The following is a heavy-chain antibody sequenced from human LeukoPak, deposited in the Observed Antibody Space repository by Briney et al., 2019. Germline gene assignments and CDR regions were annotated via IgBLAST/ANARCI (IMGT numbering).Heavy chain of an antibody. CDR1: GFTFGTYA. Sequence: GGSLRLSCAASGFTFGTYAMSWVRQAPGKGLEWVSAISGSGGSTYYADSVKGRFTISRDNSKNTLCLQMNSLRAEDTAVYYCAKDTGFRGVLDYWGQGTLVTVSS. J-gene: IGHJ4*02. CDR3: AKDTGFRGVLDY. D-gene: IGHD3-10*01. V-gene: IGHV3-23*01. CDR2: ISGSGGST.